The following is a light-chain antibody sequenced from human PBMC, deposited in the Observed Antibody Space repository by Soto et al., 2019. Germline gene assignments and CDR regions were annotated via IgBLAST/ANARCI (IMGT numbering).Light chain of an antibody. CDR3: ASWDDSLSGYV. Sequence: QSLLTQPXSASGNPGQRLTISCSGSTSNILRNYVYWYRQFPGTAPRLLISMNDQRPSGVPDRFSGSKSGTSASLAISGLRSEDEADYYCASWDDSLSGYVFGTGTKVTVL. CDR1: TSNILRNY. J-gene: IGLJ1*01. V-gene: IGLV1-47*01. CDR2: MND.